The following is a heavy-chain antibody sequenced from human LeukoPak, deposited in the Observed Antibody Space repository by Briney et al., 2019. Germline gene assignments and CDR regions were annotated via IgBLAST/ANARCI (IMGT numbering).Heavy chain of an antibody. CDR3: ARDPDYYDSSEDY. D-gene: IGHD3-22*01. J-gene: IGHJ4*02. CDR2: IIPILGIA. CDR1: GVTFSIYA. V-gene: IGHV1-69*04. Sequence: SVKVSCKASGVTFSIYAISWVRQAPGQGLEWMVRIIPILGIANYAQKFQGRVTITADKSTSTAYMELSSLRSEDTAVYYCARDPDYYDSSEDYWGQGTLVTVSS.